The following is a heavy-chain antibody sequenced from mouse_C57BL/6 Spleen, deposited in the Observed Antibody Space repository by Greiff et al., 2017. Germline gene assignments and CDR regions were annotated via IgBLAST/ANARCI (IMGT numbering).Heavy chain of an antibody. V-gene: IGHV5-4*03. D-gene: IGHD2-5*01. CDR2: ISDGGSYT. CDR1: GFTFSSYA. J-gene: IGHJ3*01. CDR3: ARGDYSNYWFAY. Sequence: EVKLVESGGDLVKPGGSLKLSCAASGFTFSSYAMSWVRQTPEKRLEWVATISDGGSYTYYPDNVKGRFTISRDNAKNNLYLQMSHLKSEDTAMYYCARGDYSNYWFAYWGQGTLVTVSA.